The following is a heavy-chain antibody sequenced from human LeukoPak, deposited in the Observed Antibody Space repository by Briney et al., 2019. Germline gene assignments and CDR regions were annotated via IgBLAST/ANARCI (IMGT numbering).Heavy chain of an antibody. V-gene: IGHV4-39*01. J-gene: IGHJ4*02. CDR2: IYYSGST. CDR3: ARRGDGYNGKYYFDY. CDR1: GGSISSSGYY. Sequence: SETLSLTCTVSGGSISSSGYYWGWIRQPPGKGLEWIGSIYYSGSTYYNPSLKSRVTISVDTSKNQFSLKLSPVTAADTAVYYCARRGDGYNGKYYFDYWGQGTLVTVSS. D-gene: IGHD5-24*01.